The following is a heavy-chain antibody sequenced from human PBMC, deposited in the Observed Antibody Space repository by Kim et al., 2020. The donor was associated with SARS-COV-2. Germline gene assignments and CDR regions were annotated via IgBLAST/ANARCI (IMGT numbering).Heavy chain of an antibody. V-gene: IGHV1-46*01. CDR2: ST. Sequence: STTYAQNVQGRVTMTRDTSTSTVYMELSSLGSEDTAVYYCARPGGRNYFDYWGQGTPVTVSS. D-gene: IGHD3-16*01. CDR3: ARPGGRNYFDY. J-gene: IGHJ4*02.